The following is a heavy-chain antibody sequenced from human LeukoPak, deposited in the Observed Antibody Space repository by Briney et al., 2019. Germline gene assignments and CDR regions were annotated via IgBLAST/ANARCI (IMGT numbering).Heavy chain of an antibody. CDR1: GYTFTSYD. CDR2: MNPNSGNT. J-gene: IGHJ6*02. V-gene: IGHV1-8*01. Sequence: ASVKVSCKASGYTFTSYDINWVRQATGQGLEWMGWMNPNSGNTGYAQKFQGRVTMTRNTSISTAYMELSSLRSENTAVYYCARGSLRGSSSSVYYYGMDVWGQGTTVTVSS. D-gene: IGHD6-13*01. CDR3: ARGSLRGSSSSVYYYGMDV.